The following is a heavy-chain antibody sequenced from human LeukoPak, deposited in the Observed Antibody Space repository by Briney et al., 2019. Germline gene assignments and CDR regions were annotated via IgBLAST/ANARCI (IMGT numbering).Heavy chain of an antibody. CDR2: FDPEDSET. J-gene: IGHJ6*03. CDR1: GYTLTELS. Sequence: ASVKVSCKVSGYTLTELSMHWVRQAPGKGLEWMGGFDPEDSETIYAQKFQGRVTMTEDTSTDTAYMELSSLRSEDTAVYYCATAPGYYDSSGAYYYYMDVWGKGTTVTVSS. V-gene: IGHV1-24*01. D-gene: IGHD3-22*01. CDR3: ATAPGYYDSSGAYYYYMDV.